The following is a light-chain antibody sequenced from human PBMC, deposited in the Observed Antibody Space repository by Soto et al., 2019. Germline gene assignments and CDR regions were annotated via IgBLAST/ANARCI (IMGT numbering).Light chain of an antibody. CDR1: QTVLYSSNNKNF. V-gene: IGKV4-1*01. Sequence: DIVMTQSPDSLAVSLGERATINCKSSQTVLYSSNNKNFLDWYQQKPGQPPKLLIYWSSTRESGVPDRFSGSGSGTDFTLNISNLQAEDVAVYYCQQYYNTPYSFGQGTKLEIK. J-gene: IGKJ2*03. CDR2: WSS. CDR3: QQYYNTPYS.